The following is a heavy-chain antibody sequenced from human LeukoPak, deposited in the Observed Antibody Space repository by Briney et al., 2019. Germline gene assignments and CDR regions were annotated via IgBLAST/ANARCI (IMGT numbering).Heavy chain of an antibody. V-gene: IGHV3-30*03. Sequence: GRSLRLSCAASGFTFSSYGMHWVRQAPGKGLEWVAIISYDGSYKNYADSVKGRFTISRDNSKNTLFLQMNSLRGEDTAVYYCARDRTRDGYNQGRVFDYWGQGTLVTVSS. D-gene: IGHD5-24*01. CDR2: ISYDGSYK. CDR3: ARDRTRDGYNQGRVFDY. CDR1: GFTFSSYG. J-gene: IGHJ4*02.